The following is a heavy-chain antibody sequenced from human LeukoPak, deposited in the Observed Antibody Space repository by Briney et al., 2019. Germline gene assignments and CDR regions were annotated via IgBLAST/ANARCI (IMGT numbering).Heavy chain of an antibody. CDR1: GGSIRSYY. CDR2: IYFSGST. V-gene: IGHV4-59*01. D-gene: IGHD3-3*01. Sequence: PSETLSLTCTVSGGSIRSYYWSWIRQPPGKGLEWIGYIYFSGSTSYNPSLKSRVTISVDRSKNQFSLNLSSVAAADTAVYYCARSYDTNFDYWGQGTLVTVSS. CDR3: ARSYDTNFDY. J-gene: IGHJ4*02.